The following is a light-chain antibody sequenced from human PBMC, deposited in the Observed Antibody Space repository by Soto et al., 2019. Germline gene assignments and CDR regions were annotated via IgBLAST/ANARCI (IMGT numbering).Light chain of an antibody. CDR2: EDN. J-gene: IGLJ2*01. CDR1: SGSLASNY. V-gene: IGLV6-57*04. Sequence: NFMLTQPHSVSESPGKTVTISCTRSSGSLASNYVQWYQQRPGSAPTTVIYEDNQRPSGVPDRFSGSIDSSSNSASLTISGLKTEDEADYYCQSYDSSNLHVVFGGGTKLTVL. CDR3: QSYDSSNLHVV.